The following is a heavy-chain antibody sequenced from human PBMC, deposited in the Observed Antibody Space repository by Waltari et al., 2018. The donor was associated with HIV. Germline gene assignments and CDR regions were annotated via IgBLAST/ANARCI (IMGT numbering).Heavy chain of an antibody. CDR3: AKSAQIAMIIVVLPDAFDI. V-gene: IGHV3-23*01. D-gene: IGHD3-22*01. Sequence: EVQLLESGGGLVQPGGSLSLSGEAPGLAFINFAGSWLRQAPGKGLEWVSGISDSGDNTYYADSVKGRITISRDNSKNTLYLQMNSLRADDTAVYYCAKSAQIAMIIVVLPDAFDIWGQGTMVTVSS. J-gene: IGHJ3*02. CDR1: GLAFINFA. CDR2: ISDSGDNT.